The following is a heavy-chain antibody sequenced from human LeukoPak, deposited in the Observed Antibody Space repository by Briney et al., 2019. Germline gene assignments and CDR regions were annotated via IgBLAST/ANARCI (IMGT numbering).Heavy chain of an antibody. D-gene: IGHD6-13*01. CDR2: IYYSGST. CDR1: GGSISSYY. Sequence: SETLSLTCTISGGSISSYYWGWIRQPPGKGLEWIGSIYYSGSTYYNPSLKSRVTISLDASNKQFSLRLSSVTAADTAVYYCAREKGGSSWLDYWGQGTLVTVSS. CDR3: AREKGGSSWLDY. J-gene: IGHJ4*02. V-gene: IGHV4-39*02.